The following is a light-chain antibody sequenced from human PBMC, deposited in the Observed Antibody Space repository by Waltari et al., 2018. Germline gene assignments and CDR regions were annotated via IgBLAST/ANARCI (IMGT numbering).Light chain of an antibody. CDR3: QSHDSSLRGV. J-gene: IGLJ2*01. CDR1: SSNIGAVYG. CDR2: GDN. Sequence: QSALTQPPSVSGAPGQRVTISCTGSSSNIGAVYGVHWFQQIPGTASKVLISGDNIRPSGVPDRFSASKSGTSASLASTGVQPEDEAVYFCQSHDSSLRGVFGGGTKLTVL. V-gene: IGLV1-40*01.